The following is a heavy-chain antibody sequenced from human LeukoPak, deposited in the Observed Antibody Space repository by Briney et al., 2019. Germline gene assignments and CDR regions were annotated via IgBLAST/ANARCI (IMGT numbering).Heavy chain of an antibody. D-gene: IGHD4-17*01. CDR3: ARDTYYGVTFDY. CDR2: INHSGST. V-gene: IGHV4-34*01. J-gene: IGHJ4*02. CDR1: GGSFSGYY. Sequence: SETLSLTCAVYGGSFSGYYWSWIRQPPGKGLEWIGEINHSGSTNYNPSLKSRVTISVDTSKNQFSLKLSSVTAADTAEYYCARDTYYGVTFDYWGQGTLVTVSS.